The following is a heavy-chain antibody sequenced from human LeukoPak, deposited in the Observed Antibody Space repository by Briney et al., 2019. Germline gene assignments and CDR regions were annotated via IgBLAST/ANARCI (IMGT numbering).Heavy chain of an antibody. CDR2: MNPNSGNT. J-gene: IGHJ6*03. CDR1: GYTFTSYD. V-gene: IGHV1-8*03. CDR3: ARAVPYCSSTSCYIEGMDV. Sequence: ASVKVSCKASGYTFTSYDINWVRQATGQGLEWMGWMNPNSGNTGYAQKFQGRVTITRNTSISTAYMELSSLRSEDKAVYYCARAVPYCSSTSCYIEGMDVWGKGTTVTVSS. D-gene: IGHD2-2*02.